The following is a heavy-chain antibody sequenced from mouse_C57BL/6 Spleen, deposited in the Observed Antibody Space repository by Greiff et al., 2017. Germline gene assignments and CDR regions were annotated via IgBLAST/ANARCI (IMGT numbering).Heavy chain of an antibody. CDR1: GYTFTSYW. CDR2: IDPSDSYT. D-gene: IGHD2-5*01. V-gene: IGHV1-69*01. CDR3: AREDSNYPWFAY. Sequence: QVQLQQSGAELVMPGASVKLSCKASGYTFTSYWMHWVKQRPGQGLAWIGEIDPSDSYTKDNQKFKGKSTLTVDKSASTAYMQLSSLTSEDSAVYYCAREDSNYPWFAYWGQGTLVTVSA. J-gene: IGHJ3*01.